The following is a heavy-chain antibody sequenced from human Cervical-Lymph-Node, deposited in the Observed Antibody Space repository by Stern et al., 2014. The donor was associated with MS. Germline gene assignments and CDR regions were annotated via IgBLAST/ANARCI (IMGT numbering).Heavy chain of an antibody. CDR1: GFTFSTYW. J-gene: IGHJ3*02. CDR2: INSDESST. CDR3: ARGVMVAATYAYDI. D-gene: IGHD2-15*01. V-gene: IGHV3-74*01. Sequence: EVQLVESGGGLVQPGGSLRLSWAASGFTFSTYWMHWVRQAPGKGRVWVSRINSDESSTTYADSVKGRFSISRDNDKNTLYLQMNSLRAEDTAVYYCARGVMVAATYAYDIWGQGTMVTISS.